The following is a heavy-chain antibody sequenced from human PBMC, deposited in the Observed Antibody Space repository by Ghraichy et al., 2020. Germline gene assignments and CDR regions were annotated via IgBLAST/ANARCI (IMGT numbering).Heavy chain of an antibody. CDR3: ARGGYCSGGSCYGTYYGMDV. V-gene: IGHV1-69*13. D-gene: IGHD2-15*01. J-gene: IGHJ6*02. CDR1: GGTFSSYA. CDR2: IIPIFGTA. Sequence: SVKVSCKASGGTFSSYAISWVRQAPGQGLEWMGGIIPIFGTANYAQKFQGRVTITADESTSTAYMELSSLRSEDTAVYYCARGGYCSGGSCYGTYYGMDVWGQGTTVTVSS.